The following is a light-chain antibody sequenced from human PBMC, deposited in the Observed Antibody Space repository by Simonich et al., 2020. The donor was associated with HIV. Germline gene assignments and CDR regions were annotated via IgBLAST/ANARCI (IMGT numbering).Light chain of an antibody. Sequence: DVVMTQSPLSLPVTLGQPASISCRSSQSIVHSDENTYLNWYHQRPGQSPRRLIYKVSNRDSGVPDRLSGSGSDTDFTLKISRVEAEDVGIYYCMQGTLWWTFGQGTKVEIK. J-gene: IGKJ1*01. CDR3: MQGTLWWT. V-gene: IGKV2-30*02. CDR1: QSIVHSDENTY. CDR2: KVS.